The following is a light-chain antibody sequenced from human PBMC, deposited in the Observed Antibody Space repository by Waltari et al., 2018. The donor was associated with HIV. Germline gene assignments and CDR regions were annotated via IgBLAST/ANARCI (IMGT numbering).Light chain of an antibody. CDR2: DVS. V-gene: IGLV2-14*03. J-gene: IGLJ1*01. CDR3: SSYTSSSTYV. CDR1: SSDVGGYIY. Sequence: QSALTQPASVSGSPGQSITISCTGTSSDVGGYIYVSWYQQHPGKAPKHMIYDVSSRPSGVSNRFSGSKSGNTASLTISGLQAEDEADYYCSSYTSSSTYVVGTGTKVTVL.